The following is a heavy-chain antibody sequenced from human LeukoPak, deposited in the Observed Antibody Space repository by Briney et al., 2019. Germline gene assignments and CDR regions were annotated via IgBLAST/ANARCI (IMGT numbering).Heavy chain of an antibody. V-gene: IGHV4-39*01. J-gene: IGHJ4*02. D-gene: IGHD6-13*01. CDR2: IYYSGST. CDR1: GGSISSSSYY. Sequence: PSETLSLTCTVSGGSISSSSYYWGWIRQPPGKGLEWIGSIYYSGSTYYNPSLKSRVTISVDTSKNQFSLKLSSVTAADTAVYYCARLAAAKVYWGQGTLVTVSS. CDR3: ARLAAAKVY.